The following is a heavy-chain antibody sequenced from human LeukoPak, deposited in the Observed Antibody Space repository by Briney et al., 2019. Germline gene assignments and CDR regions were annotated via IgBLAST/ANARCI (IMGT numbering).Heavy chain of an antibody. V-gene: IGHV3-21*01. D-gene: IGHD2-2*01. Sequence: GGSLRLSCAASGFSFSDYAMDGVRQAPGEGLESGSAISSNSANIFYADSVKGRFTISRDDVKGSVSLKMNSLRDGDAAVYYCARIFRYQLVDYYALDVWGQGTTVTVSS. CDR1: GFSFSDYA. J-gene: IGHJ6*02. CDR3: ARIFRYQLVDYYALDV. CDR2: ISSNSANI.